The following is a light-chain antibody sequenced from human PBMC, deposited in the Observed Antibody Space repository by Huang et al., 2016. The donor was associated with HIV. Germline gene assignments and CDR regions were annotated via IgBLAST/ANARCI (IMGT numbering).Light chain of an antibody. J-gene: IGKJ1*01. CDR2: KIS. Sequence: DIQLTQSPSTLSASVGDRLTTPCRASQHISSWLAWYQQKPGKAPKLLIYKISSLVSGVPSRFSGSGSGTKFTLTINSLQPDDIGTYYCQYGETFGQGSKVEVK. CDR3: QYGET. CDR1: QHISSW. V-gene: IGKV1-5*03.